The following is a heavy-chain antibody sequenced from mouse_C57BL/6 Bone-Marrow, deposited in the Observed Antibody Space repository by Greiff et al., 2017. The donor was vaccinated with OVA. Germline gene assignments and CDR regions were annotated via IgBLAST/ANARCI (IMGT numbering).Heavy chain of an antibody. CDR3: ARSDYDYFDY. CDR1: GFTFSDYG. D-gene: IGHD2-4*01. V-gene: IGHV5-17*01. J-gene: IGHJ2*01. CDR2: ISSGGSTI. Sequence: EVQLMESGGGLVKPGGSLKLSCAASGFTFSDYGMHWVRQAPEKGLEWVAYISSGGSTIYYADTVKGRFTISRDNAKNTLFLQMTSLRSEDTAMYYCARSDYDYFDYWGQGTTLTVSS.